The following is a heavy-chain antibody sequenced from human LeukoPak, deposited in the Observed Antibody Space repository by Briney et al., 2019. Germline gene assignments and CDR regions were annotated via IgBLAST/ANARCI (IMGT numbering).Heavy chain of an antibody. D-gene: IGHD2-15*01. J-gene: IGHJ5*02. CDR3: VVVAATPLPGWFDP. V-gene: IGHV1-8*01. Sequence: VASVKVSCKASGYTFISYDINWVRQATGQGLEWMGWMNPNSGNTGYAQKFQGRVTITRNTSISTAYMELSSLRSEDTAVYYCVVVAATPLPGWFDPWGQGTLVTVSS. CDR2: MNPNSGNT. CDR1: GYTFISYD.